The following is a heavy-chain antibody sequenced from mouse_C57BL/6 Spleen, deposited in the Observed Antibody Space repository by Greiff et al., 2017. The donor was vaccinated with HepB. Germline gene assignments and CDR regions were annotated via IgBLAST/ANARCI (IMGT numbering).Heavy chain of an antibody. D-gene: IGHD1-1*01. CDR3: TTLITTVVAPD. CDR2: IDPENGDT. V-gene: IGHV14-4*01. Sequence: VQLQQSGAELVRPGASVKLSCTASGFNIKDDYMHWVKQRPEQGLEWIGWIDPENGDTEYASKFQGKATITADTSSNTAYLQLSSLTSEDTAVYYCTTLITTVVAPDWGQGTTLTVSS. J-gene: IGHJ2*01. CDR1: GFNIKDDY.